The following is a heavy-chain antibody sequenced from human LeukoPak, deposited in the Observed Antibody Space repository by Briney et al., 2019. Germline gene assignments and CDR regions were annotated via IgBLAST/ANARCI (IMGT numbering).Heavy chain of an antibody. Sequence: GGSLRLSCAVSGFTFSSYGMHWVRQAPGKGLEWVAFIRFEGTEKFYAASVKGRFTISRDNSKNTLYLEMNSLRVEDTAVYYCAKDMMRDRWFGESWGQGTLVTVSS. D-gene: IGHD3-10*01. CDR2: IRFEGTEK. CDR3: AKDMMRDRWFGES. J-gene: IGHJ5*02. CDR1: GFTFSSYG. V-gene: IGHV3-30*02.